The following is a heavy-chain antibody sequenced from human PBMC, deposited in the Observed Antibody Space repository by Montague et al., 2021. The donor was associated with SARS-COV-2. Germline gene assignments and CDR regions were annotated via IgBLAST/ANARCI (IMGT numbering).Heavy chain of an antibody. CDR3: ARGKKRVFTYDCDSRGYVSDY. V-gene: IGHV4-34*01. J-gene: IGHJ4*02. Sequence: SETLSLTCAVYGGSFSGYYWGWIRQSPGKGLEWIGEINHRGTTKYNPSLKSRVTLSVDTSKNQFSLKLSSVTAADTAMYYCARGKKRVFTYDCDSRGYVSDYWGQGALVTVSS. CDR1: GGSFSGYY. CDR2: INHRGTT. D-gene: IGHD3-22*01.